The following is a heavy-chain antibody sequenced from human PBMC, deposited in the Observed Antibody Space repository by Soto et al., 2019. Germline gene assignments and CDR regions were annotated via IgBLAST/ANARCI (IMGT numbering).Heavy chain of an antibody. CDR3: ARGFSAGPDY. Sequence: ASVTLSLSRAVSGGSISSCGYSRSWIRQPPGKGLEWIGYIYHSGSTYYNPSLKSRVTISVDRSKNQFSLKLSSVTAADMAVYYCARGFSAGPDYWRQGTLGTVSS. CDR1: GGSISSCGYS. V-gene: IGHV4-30-2*01. J-gene: IGHJ4*02. D-gene: IGHD6-13*01. CDR2: IYHSGST.